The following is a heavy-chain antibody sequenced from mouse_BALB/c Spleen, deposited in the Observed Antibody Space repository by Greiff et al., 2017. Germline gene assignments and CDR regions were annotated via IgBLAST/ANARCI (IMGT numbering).Heavy chain of an antibody. J-gene: IGHJ1*01. CDR3: ARWANYYGSSYWYFDV. D-gene: IGHD1-1*01. CDR2: ISYSGST. CDR1: GDSITSGY. Sequence: EVQRVESGPSLVKPSQTLSLTCSVTGDSITSGYWNWIRKFPGNKLEYMGYISYSGSTYYNPSLKSRISITRDTSKNQYYLQLNSVTTEDTATYYCARWANYYGSSYWYFDVWGAGTTVTVSS. V-gene: IGHV3-8*02.